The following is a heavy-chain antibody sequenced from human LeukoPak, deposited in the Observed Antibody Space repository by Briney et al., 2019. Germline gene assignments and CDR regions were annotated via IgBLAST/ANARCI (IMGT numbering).Heavy chain of an antibody. CDR2: IKQDGSEK. Sequence: GGSLRLSCAASGFTFSSYAMSWVRQAPGKGLEWVANIKQDGSEKYYVDSVKGRFTISRDNAKNSLYLQMNSLRAEDTAVYYCARQFYDFWSGYHDYWGQGTLVTVSS. J-gene: IGHJ4*02. V-gene: IGHV3-7*01. D-gene: IGHD3-3*01. CDR1: GFTFSSYA. CDR3: ARQFYDFWSGYHDY.